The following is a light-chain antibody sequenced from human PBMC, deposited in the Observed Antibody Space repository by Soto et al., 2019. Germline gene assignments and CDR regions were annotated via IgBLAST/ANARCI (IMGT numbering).Light chain of an antibody. CDR2: LNSDGSH. CDR3: QTWATGIGV. V-gene: IGLV4-69*01. CDR1: SGHSSYA. Sequence: QLVLTQSPSASASLGASVKLTCTLSSGHSSYAIAWHQQQPEKGPRFLMKLNSDGSHTKGDGITDRFSGSSSGAERYLTISSLQSEDEADYYCQTWATGIGVFGGGTKLTVL. J-gene: IGLJ3*02.